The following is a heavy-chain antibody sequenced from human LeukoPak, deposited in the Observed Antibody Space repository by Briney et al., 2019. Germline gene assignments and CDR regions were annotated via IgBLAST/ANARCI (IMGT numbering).Heavy chain of an antibody. CDR1: GYTFTSYA. D-gene: IGHD4-17*01. CDR3: AREDYGDYGAFDI. Sequence: ASVKVSCKASGYTFTSYAMHWVRQAPGRRLEWMGWINAGNGNTKYSQKFQGRVTITRDTSASTAYMELSSLRSEDTAVYYCAREDYGDYGAFDIWGQGTMVTVSS. V-gene: IGHV1-3*01. CDR2: INAGNGNT. J-gene: IGHJ3*02.